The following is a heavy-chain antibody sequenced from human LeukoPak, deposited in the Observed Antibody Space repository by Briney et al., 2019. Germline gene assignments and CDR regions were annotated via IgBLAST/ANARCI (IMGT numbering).Heavy chain of an antibody. CDR2: VSDSGGRR. Sequence: GGSLRLSCGVSGLTLSNYGMSWVRQAPGKGLEWVAGVSDSGGRRNYADSVKGRFTISRDSPKNTLYLKMNSLRVEDTAVYFCAKRGVVIRVVLVGFNKEAYYFDSWGQGALVTVSS. CDR3: AKRGVVIRVVLVGFNKEAYYFDS. CDR1: GLTLSNYG. V-gene: IGHV3-23*01. D-gene: IGHD3-10*01. J-gene: IGHJ4*02.